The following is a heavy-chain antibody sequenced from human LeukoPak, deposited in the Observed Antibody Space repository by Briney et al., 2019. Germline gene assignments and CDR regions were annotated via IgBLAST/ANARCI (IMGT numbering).Heavy chain of an antibody. V-gene: IGHV3-23*01. CDR1: GFAFRNSA. CDR3: ARGRPHGNDY. J-gene: IGHJ4*02. CDR2: FTGSGTTT. D-gene: IGHD4-23*01. Sequence: GGSLRLSCAASGFAFRNSAMSWVRQAPGKGLEWVSTFTGSGTTTFYADSVKGRFTISRDNSKGTLYLQMDSLRVEDTAVYYCARGRPHGNDYWGQGTLVTVSS.